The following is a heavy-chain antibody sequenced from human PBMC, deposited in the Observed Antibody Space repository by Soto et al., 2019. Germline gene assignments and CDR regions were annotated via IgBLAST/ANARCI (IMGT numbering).Heavy chain of an antibody. CDR2: ISYDGGDY. CDR1: GFTFSSYP. V-gene: IGHV3-30-3*01. D-gene: IGHD3-10*01. Sequence: QEQLVESGGGVVQSGRSLRLSCAASGFTFSSYPMYWVRQAPGKGLAWVAHISYDGGDYSYPDSVKGRFTISRDNSKNTLYLQMNSLRAEDTAVYYCARPRDGVNGCWFDPWGQGTLVTVAS. CDR3: ARPRDGVNGCWFDP. J-gene: IGHJ5*02.